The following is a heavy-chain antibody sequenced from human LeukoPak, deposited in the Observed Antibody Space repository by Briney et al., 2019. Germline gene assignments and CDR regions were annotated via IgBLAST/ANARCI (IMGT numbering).Heavy chain of an antibody. V-gene: IGHV1-2*02. Sequence: GASVKVSCKGSGYTFNGYYMHWVRQAPGQGLEWMGWINPNSGGTNYAQKFQGRVTMTRDTSISTAYMELSRLRYDDTAVYYCARDRELLWFGELYARGYFDYWGQGTLVTVSS. J-gene: IGHJ4*02. CDR2: INPNSGGT. CDR1: GYTFNGYY. CDR3: ARDRELLWFGELYARGYFDY. D-gene: IGHD3-10*01.